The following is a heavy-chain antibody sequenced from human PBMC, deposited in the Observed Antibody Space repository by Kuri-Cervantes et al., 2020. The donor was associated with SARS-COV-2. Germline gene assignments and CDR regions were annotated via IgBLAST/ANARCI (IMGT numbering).Heavy chain of an antibody. V-gene: IGHV3-23*01. Sequence: GGSLRLSCAASGFTFSSYWMSWVRQAPGKGLEWVSAISGSGGSTYYADSVKGRFTISRDNSKNTLYLQMNSLRAEDTAVYYCAKDHLNVPEWLTGWFDPWGQGTLVTVSS. CDR3: AKDHLNVPEWLTGWFDP. J-gene: IGHJ5*02. CDR2: ISGSGGST. D-gene: IGHD3-3*01. CDR1: GFTFSSYW.